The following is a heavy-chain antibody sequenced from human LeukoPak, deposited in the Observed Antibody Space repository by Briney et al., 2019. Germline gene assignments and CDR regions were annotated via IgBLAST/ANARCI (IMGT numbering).Heavy chain of an antibody. CDR3: ARGGSIYRSSWYGFDY. V-gene: IGHV3-21*01. J-gene: IGHJ4*02. D-gene: IGHD6-13*01. Sequence: GGSLRLSCAASGFTFSSYSMNWVRQAPGKGLEWVSSISSSSSYIYYADSVKGRFTISRDNAKNSLYLQMNSLRAEDTAVYYCARGGSIYRSSWYGFDYWGQGTLVTVSS. CDR1: GFTFSSYS. CDR2: ISSSSSYI.